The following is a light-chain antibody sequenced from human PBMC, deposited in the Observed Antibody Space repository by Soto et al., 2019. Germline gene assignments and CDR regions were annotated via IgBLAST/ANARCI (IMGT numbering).Light chain of an antibody. CDR3: QQSYSTPYT. Sequence: DIVMTQSPDSLAVSLGEGATISCKSSRTVFSSSTSKNYLAWYQHKRGQPPKLLISWASIRASGVPERFSGSGSATDFTLTITSLQAEDVAVYYCQQSYSTPYTFGQGTKLEIK. V-gene: IGKV4-1*01. CDR2: WAS. CDR1: RTVFSSSTSKNY. J-gene: IGKJ2*01.